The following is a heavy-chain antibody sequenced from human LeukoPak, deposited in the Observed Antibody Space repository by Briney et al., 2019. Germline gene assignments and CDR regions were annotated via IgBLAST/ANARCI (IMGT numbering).Heavy chain of an antibody. Sequence: GGSLRLSCAASGFTFSSYAMNWVRQAPGKGLDCISAISGSGDSTYYADSVKGRFTISRDNSKNTLYPQMNSLSAEDTAVYYCARNVSGQYFDIWGRGTLVTVSS. J-gene: IGHJ2*01. D-gene: IGHD2/OR15-2a*01. CDR1: GFTFSSYA. CDR3: ARNVSGQYFDI. V-gene: IGHV3-23*01. CDR2: ISGSGDST.